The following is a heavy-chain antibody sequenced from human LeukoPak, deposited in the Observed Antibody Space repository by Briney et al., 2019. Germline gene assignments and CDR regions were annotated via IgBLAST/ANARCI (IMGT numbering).Heavy chain of an antibody. V-gene: IGHV3-7*01. J-gene: IGHJ4*02. CDR2: IKQDGSEK. CDR1: RFTFNSYA. CDR3: ARGGYCSGGSCYSVSYQFDC. Sequence: GGSLRLSCAASRFTFNSYAMSWVRQAPGKGLEWVANIKQDGSEKYYVDSVKGRFTISRDNAKNSLYLQMNSLRAEDTAVYYCARGGYCSGGSCYSVSYQFDCWGQGTLVTVSS. D-gene: IGHD2-15*01.